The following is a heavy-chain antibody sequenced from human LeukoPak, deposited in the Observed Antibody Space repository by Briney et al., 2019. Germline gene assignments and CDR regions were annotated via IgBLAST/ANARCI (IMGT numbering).Heavy chain of an antibody. Sequence: PGGSLRLSCAASGFTFSSYAMHWVRQAPGKGLEGVAVISYDGSNKYYADSVKGRFTISRDNSKNTLYLQMNSLRAEDTAVYYCAREGSSAKQRAQEDPRAFDYWGQGTLVTVSS. CDR2: ISYDGSNK. D-gene: IGHD1/OR15-1a*01. V-gene: IGHV3-30*01. J-gene: IGHJ4*02. CDR1: GFTFSSYA. CDR3: AREGSSAKQRAQEDPRAFDY.